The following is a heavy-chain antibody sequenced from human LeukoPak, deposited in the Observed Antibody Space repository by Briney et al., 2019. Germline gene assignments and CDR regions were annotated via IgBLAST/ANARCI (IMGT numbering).Heavy chain of an antibody. V-gene: IGHV4-59*01. CDR2: IYYSGST. J-gene: IGHJ4*02. CDR3: ARVTYYYDSSGYSYGDYFDY. Sequence: SETLSLTCTVSGGSISSYYWSWIRQPPGKGLEWIGYIYYSGSTNYNPSLKSRVTISVDTSKNQFSLKLSSVTVADTAVYYCARVTYYYDSSGYSYGDYFDYWGQGTLVTVSS. CDR1: GGSISSYY. D-gene: IGHD3-22*01.